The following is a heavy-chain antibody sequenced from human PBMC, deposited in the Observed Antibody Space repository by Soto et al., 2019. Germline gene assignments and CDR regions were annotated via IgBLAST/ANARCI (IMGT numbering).Heavy chain of an antibody. J-gene: IGHJ5*02. D-gene: IGHD4-17*01. CDR1: GFSFTKTW. V-gene: IGHV3-15*05. CDR3: TTARGDYRTVDP. CDR2: IKSKDDGGTT. Sequence: GGSLRLSCAASGLTSGFSFTKTWMNWVRQAPGEGLEWVGHIKSKDDGGTTEYAAPVKGRFTISRDDSKSTLYLEMNSLKAEDTAVYYCTTARGDYRTVDPWGQGTLVTVSS.